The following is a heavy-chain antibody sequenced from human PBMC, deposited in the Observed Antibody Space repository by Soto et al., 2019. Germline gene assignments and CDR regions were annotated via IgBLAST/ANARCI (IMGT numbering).Heavy chain of an antibody. CDR1: GFTFSTYG. CDR2: IWFDGSRT. CDR3: ARIVDTAGMDA. V-gene: IGHV3-33*01. Sequence: QVRLVESGGGVVQPGRSLRLSCAASGFTFSTYGMHWVRQAPGKGLEWVAVIWFDGSRTYYAVSVKGRFTIYRDNSKNTLFLQMNSVTAEDTAVYFCARIVDTAGMDAWGQGTTVIVSS. J-gene: IGHJ6*02. D-gene: IGHD5-18*01.